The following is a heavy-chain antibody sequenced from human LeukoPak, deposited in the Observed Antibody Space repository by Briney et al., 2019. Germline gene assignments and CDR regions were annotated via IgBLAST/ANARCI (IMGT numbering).Heavy chain of an antibody. CDR3: ARDFDQGGADYYFAY. J-gene: IGHJ4*02. Sequence: GRSLRLSCAASGFTFNRYAIHWVRQAPGKGLEWVTVIASDGNDQHYADSVKGRFTISRDNSKNTVFLQMNSLGIEDTAVYYCARDFDQGGADYYFAYWGQGTLVTVSS. CDR2: IASDGNDQ. CDR1: GFTFNRYA. D-gene: IGHD3-9*01. V-gene: IGHV3-30-3*01.